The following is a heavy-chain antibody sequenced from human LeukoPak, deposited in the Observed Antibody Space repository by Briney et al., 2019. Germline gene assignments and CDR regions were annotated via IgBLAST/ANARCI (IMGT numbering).Heavy chain of an antibody. CDR2: IYTSGST. CDR3: AREAPTGERAFDI. Sequence: SETLSLTCTVSGGSISSGSYYWSWIRQPAGTGLEWIGRIYTSGSTNYNPSLKSRVTISVDTSKNQFSLKLSSVTAADTAVYYCAREAPTGERAFDIWGQGTMVTVSS. J-gene: IGHJ3*02. D-gene: IGHD1-1*01. V-gene: IGHV4-61*02. CDR1: GGSISSGSYY.